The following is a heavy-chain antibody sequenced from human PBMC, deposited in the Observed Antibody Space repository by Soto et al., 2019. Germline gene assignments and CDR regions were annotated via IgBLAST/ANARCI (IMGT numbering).Heavy chain of an antibody. V-gene: IGHV4-59*08. CDR1: GGSISSYY. CDR3: ARRYGGAFDI. J-gene: IGHJ3*02. Sequence: QVQPQESGPGLVKPSETLSLTCTVSGGSISSYYWSWIRQPPGKGLEWIGYIYYSGSTNYNPSLKSRVTISVDTSRNQFSLKLSSVTAADTAVYYCARRYGGAFDIWGQGTMVTVSS. CDR2: IYYSGST. D-gene: IGHD3-10*01.